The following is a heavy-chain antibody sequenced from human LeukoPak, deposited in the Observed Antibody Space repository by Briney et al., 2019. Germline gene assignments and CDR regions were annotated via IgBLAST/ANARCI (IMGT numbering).Heavy chain of an antibody. J-gene: IGHJ3*02. CDR3: AKDRGGGYSYGDAFDI. D-gene: IGHD5-18*01. V-gene: IGHV3-23*01. Sequence: GGSLRLSCAASGFTFSSYAMSWVRQAPGKGLEWVSAISDSGGSTYYADSVKGRFTISRDNSKNTLYLQMNSLRAEDTAVYYCAKDRGGGYSYGDAFDIWGQGTMVTVSS. CDR1: GFTFSSYA. CDR2: ISDSGGST.